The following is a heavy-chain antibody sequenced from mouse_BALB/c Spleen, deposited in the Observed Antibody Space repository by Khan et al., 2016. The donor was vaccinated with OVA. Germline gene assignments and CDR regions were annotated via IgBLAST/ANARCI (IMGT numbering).Heavy chain of an antibody. J-gene: IGHJ3*01. CDR2: INPSNGGT. Sequence: VQLKQSGAELVKPGASVRLSCKASGYTFTSYYLYWVKQRPGQGLEWIGDINPSNGGTNFNEKFKSKATLTVDKSSSTAYIQLNSLTSEDSAVYNCTRSGYGSFAYWGQGTLVTVSA. CDR1: GYTFTSYY. CDR3: TRSGYGSFAY. V-gene: IGHV1S81*02. D-gene: IGHD2-2*01.